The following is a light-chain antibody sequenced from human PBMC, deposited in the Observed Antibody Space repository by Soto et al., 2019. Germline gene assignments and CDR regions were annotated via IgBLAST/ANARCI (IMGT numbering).Light chain of an antibody. CDR2: AAS. CDR1: QSISSY. V-gene: IGKV1-39*01. CDR3: QQSYRSWT. J-gene: IGKJ1*01. Sequence: DIQMTQSPSSLSASVGDRVTITCRASQSISSYLNWYQQKPGKAPKLLIYAASSLQSGVPSRFSGGGSGTDFTLTISSLQPEDFATYYCQQSYRSWTFGQGTKVEIK.